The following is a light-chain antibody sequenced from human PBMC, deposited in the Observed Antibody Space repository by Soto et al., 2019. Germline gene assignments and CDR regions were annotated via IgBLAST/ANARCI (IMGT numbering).Light chain of an antibody. CDR1: QTISSH. J-gene: IGKJ4*01. V-gene: IGKV1-39*01. Sequence: DIPMTQSPSSLSVSVGDRVTITCRASQTISSHLNWYQQKAGKAPKLLIYGASSLQSGVPSRFSGSGSGTDFTLTISSLQPEDFATYYCQQSYSTLTFGGGTKVEIK. CDR3: QQSYSTLT. CDR2: GAS.